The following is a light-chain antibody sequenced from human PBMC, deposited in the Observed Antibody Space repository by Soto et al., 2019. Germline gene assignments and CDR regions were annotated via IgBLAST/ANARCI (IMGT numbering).Light chain of an antibody. CDR3: SAFTSSTTLA. Sequence: QSVLTQPASVSGSPGQSITISCTGTSSDIGGYNYVSWYQQHPGKAPKLMIYEVSNWPSGVSNRFSGSKSGNAASLTISGLQAEDEADYYCSAFTSSTTLAFGGGTQLTVL. J-gene: IGLJ3*02. CDR2: EVS. V-gene: IGLV2-14*01. CDR1: SSDIGGYNY.